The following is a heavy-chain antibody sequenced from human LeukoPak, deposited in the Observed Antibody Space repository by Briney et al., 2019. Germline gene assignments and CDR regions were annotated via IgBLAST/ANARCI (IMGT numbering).Heavy chain of an antibody. D-gene: IGHD1-1*01. Sequence: GGSPRLSCTPSVFTLNNAWMSWVRQAPEEGVEWVGRIKSRSDGAATNYSAPVTGRFTISRDDSRNTLYLEMNSLKTEDTAVYYCTSGIGTIDFWGQGTLVTVSS. V-gene: IGHV3-15*01. CDR3: TSGIGTIDF. J-gene: IGHJ4*02. CDR1: VFTLNNAW. CDR2: IKSRSDGAAT.